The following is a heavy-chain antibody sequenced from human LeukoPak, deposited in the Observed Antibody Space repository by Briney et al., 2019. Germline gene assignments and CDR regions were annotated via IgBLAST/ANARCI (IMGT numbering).Heavy chain of an antibody. Sequence: LSLTCAVSGGSISSGGYSWSWIRQTPGKGLEWISSITTSSSYTFYADSVKGRFTISRDNAKNSLYLQMNSLRAEDTAVYYCARVASIAAAGDPAFDYWGQGTLVTVSS. J-gene: IGHJ4*02. CDR2: ITTSSSYT. CDR3: ARVASIAAAGDPAFDY. CDR1: GGSISSGGYS. V-gene: IGHV3-11*06. D-gene: IGHD6-13*01.